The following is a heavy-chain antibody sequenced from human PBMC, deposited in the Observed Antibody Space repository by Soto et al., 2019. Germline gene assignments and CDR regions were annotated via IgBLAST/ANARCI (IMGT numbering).Heavy chain of an antibody. J-gene: IGHJ4*02. CDR3: ARGYNPAYNY. V-gene: IGHV4-34*01. Sequence: NPSETLSLTCAVYGGSFSGYYWSWIRQPPGKGLEWIGEINHSGSTNYNPSLKSRVTISVDTSKNQFSLKLSSVTAADTAVYYCARGYNPAYNYWGQGTQVTVST. CDR2: INHSGST. D-gene: IGHD1-20*01. CDR1: GGSFSGYY.